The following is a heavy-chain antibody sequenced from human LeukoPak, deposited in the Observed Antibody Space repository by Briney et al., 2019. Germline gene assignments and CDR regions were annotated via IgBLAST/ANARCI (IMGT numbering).Heavy chain of an antibody. CDR2: IYYSEST. D-gene: IGHD6-13*01. Sequence: SRTLSLTRTVSGGSISSGDYYWSWIRQPPGKGLEWIGYIYYSESTYYDPSLKSRVTISVDTSKNQFSLKPSSVTAADTAVYYCARYPRIAAAGGFGYWGQGTLVTVSS. J-gene: IGHJ4*02. V-gene: IGHV4-30-4*01. CDR1: GGSISSGDYY. CDR3: ARYPRIAAAGGFGY.